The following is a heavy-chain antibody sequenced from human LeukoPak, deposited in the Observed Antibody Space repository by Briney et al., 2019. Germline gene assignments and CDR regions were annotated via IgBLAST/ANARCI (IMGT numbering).Heavy chain of an antibody. Sequence: PGGSLRLSCAASGFTFCSYGMHWVRQAPGKGLEWVAVIWYDGSKKYHADTVKGRFTISRDNSKNTLYLQVNSLRAEDTAVYYCARDGALYCSSASCHFFASFHYMDVWGKGTTVTVSS. CDR1: GFTFCSYG. CDR2: IWYDGSKK. CDR3: ARDGALYCSSASCHFFASFHYMDV. J-gene: IGHJ6*03. V-gene: IGHV3-33*01. D-gene: IGHD2-2*01.